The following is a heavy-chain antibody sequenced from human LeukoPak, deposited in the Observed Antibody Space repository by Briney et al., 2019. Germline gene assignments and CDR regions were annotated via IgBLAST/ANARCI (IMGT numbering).Heavy chain of an antibody. J-gene: IGHJ4*02. CDR3: ARVEGPSIFGVVDY. Sequence: ASVKVSCKASGGTFSSYAISWVRQAPGQGLEWMGGIIPIFGTANYAQKFQGRVTITADESTSTAYMEVRNLRSDDTAVYYCARVEGPSIFGVVDYWGQGTLVTVSS. V-gene: IGHV1-69*13. CDR2: IIPIFGTA. D-gene: IGHD3-3*02. CDR1: GGTFSSYA.